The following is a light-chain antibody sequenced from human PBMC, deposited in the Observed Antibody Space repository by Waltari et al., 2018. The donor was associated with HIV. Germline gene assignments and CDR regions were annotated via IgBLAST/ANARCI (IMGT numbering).Light chain of an antibody. V-gene: IGKV3-15*01. CDR3: QQYNDWPFT. Sequence: EIVMTQSPVTLSVYPGERATLSCRASQSVNSNLVWYQQKPGQAPRLLMYGPLSRAPGVPARFSGSGSGTEFTLTIDSLQSEDSAVYFCQQYNDWPFTFGQGTKLEIK. CDR2: GPL. J-gene: IGKJ2*01. CDR1: QSVNSN.